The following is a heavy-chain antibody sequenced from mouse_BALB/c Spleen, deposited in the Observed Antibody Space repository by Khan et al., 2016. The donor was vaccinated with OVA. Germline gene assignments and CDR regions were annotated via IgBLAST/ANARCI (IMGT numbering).Heavy chain of an antibody. J-gene: IGHJ3*01. V-gene: IGHV5-6*02. Sequence: EVQLLETGGDLVKPGGSLKLSCAASGFTFSTYGMSWVRQTPDRRLEWVATVSTGGSYTYYPDSVKGRFTISRDNAKNTLYLKMNSLKSDDTVIFYCTRRAYYCDSEGFDYWGQGTLVTVSA. CDR2: VSTGGSYT. D-gene: IGHD1-1*01. CDR3: TRRAYYCDSEGFDY. CDR1: GFTFSTYG.